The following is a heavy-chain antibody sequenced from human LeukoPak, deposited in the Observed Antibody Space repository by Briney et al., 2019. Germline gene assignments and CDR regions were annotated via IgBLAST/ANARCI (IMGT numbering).Heavy chain of an antibody. CDR3: ARGSKWFGELIRRGEYYFDY. J-gene: IGHJ4*02. CDR2: ISRDGSNK. V-gene: IGHV3-30*03. D-gene: IGHD3-10*01. Sequence: PGGSLRLSCAASGFTFSSYGMSWVRQAPGKGLDWVAVISRDGSNKKYGDSVKGRFTTSRDNSKNTLYLQMNSLRAEDTAVYYCARGSKWFGELIRRGEYYFDYGGQGTLVTVSS. CDR1: GFTFSSYG.